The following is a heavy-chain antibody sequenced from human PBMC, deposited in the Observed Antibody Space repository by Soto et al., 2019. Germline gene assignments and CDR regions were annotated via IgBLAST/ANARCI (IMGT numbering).Heavy chain of an antibody. D-gene: IGHD1-26*01. J-gene: IGHJ6*02. CDR2: TYYRSKWYN. Sequence: SQTLSLTCAISGDSVSSNSAAWNWIRQSPSRGLEWLGRTYYRSKWYNDYAVSVKSRITINPDTSKNQFSLQLNSVTPEDTAVYYCARVRSLRAPYLLLHYYGMDVWGQGTTVTVSS. V-gene: IGHV6-1*01. CDR3: ARVRSLRAPYLLLHYYGMDV. CDR1: GDSVSSNSAA.